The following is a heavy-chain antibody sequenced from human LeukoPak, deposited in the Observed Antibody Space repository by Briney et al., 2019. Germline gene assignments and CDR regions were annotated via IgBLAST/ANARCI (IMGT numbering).Heavy chain of an antibody. V-gene: IGHV4-59*08. CDR3: ARYSYGGLGFGY. D-gene: IGHD5-18*01. J-gene: IGHJ4*02. CDR1: GGSISSYY. Sequence: PSETLSLTCTVSGGSISSYYWSWIRQPPGKGLEWIGYIYYSGSTNYNPSLKSRVTISVDTSKNQFSLKLSSVTAADTAVYYCARYSYGGLGFGYWGQGTLVTVSS. CDR2: IYYSGST.